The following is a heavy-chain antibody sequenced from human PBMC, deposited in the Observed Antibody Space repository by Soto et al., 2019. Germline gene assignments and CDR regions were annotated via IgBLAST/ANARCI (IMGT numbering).Heavy chain of an antibody. V-gene: IGHV3-48*03. Sequence: PGGSLRLSCAASGFTFSSYEMNWVRQAPGKGLEWLSYISSSGSTIYHADSVKGRFTISSDNGKNSLYLQINSLRVEDTAVYYCARERSDCGGDWLDYWGQGTLVTVSS. D-gene: IGHD2-21*02. CDR2: ISSSGSTI. J-gene: IGHJ4*02. CDR3: ARERSDCGGDWLDY. CDR1: GFTFSSYE.